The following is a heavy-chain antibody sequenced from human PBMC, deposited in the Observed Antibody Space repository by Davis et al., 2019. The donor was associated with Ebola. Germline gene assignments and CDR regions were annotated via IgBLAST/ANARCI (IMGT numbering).Heavy chain of an antibody. J-gene: IGHJ4*02. CDR1: GYTFTGYY. CDR3: ARSYRSQWLVPGY. V-gene: IGHV1-2*02. D-gene: IGHD6-19*01. CDR2: INPNSGGT. Sequence: ASVKVSCKASGYTFTGYYMHWVRQAPGQGLEWMGWINPNSGGTNYAQKFQGRVTMTRDTSISTAYMELSRLRSDDTAVYYCARSYRSQWLVPGYWGQGTLVTVSS.